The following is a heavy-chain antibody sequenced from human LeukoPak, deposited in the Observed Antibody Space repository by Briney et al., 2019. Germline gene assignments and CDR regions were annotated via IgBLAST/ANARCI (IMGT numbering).Heavy chain of an antibody. CDR3: ARQRGDTAMVDY. J-gene: IGHJ4*02. CDR2: IYPGDSDT. V-gene: IGHV5-51*01. D-gene: IGHD5-18*01. Sequence: PGESLKISCKGSGYTFTSFWFGWVRQMPGKGLEWMGIIYPGDSDTRCSPSFQGQVTISAGKSITTAYLQWSSLKASDTAMYYCARQRGDTAMVDYWGQGTLVTVSS. CDR1: GYTFTSFW.